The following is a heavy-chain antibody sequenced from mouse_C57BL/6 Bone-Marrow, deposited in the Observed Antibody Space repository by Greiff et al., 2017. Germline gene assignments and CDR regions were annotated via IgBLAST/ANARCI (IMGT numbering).Heavy chain of an antibody. CDR1: GYAFTNYL. V-gene: IGHV1-54*01. CDR3: AGDYRGYFDY. CDR2: INPGSGGT. D-gene: IGHD2-12*01. J-gene: IGHJ2*01. Sequence: VQLQQSGAELVRPGTSVKVSCKASGYAFTNYLIDWVKQRPGQGLEWIGVINPGSGGTNYNEKFKGKATLTADKSSSTAYMQLSSLTSEDSAVFFCAGDYRGYFDYWGQGTTLTVSS.